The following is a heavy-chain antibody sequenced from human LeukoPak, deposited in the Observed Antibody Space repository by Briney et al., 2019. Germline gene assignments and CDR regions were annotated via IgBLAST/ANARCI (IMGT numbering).Heavy chain of an antibody. D-gene: IGHD3-3*01. J-gene: IGHJ4*02. CDR2: IYNEGST. CDR1: GGSISSDNYY. CDR3: AREMGHDLTEFDS. V-gene: IGHV4-61*02. Sequence: SETLSLTCTVSGGSISSDNYYWNWIRQPAGKGLEWIGRIYNEGSTNYNPSLKSRITISIDTSKNQFSLILNSVTAADTAFYYCAREMGHDLTEFDSWGQGTLVTVSS.